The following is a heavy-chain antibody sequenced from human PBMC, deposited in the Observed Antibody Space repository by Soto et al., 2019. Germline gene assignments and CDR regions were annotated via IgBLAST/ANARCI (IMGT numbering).Heavy chain of an antibody. CDR1: GGSISSGGYY. Sequence: TLALTCTVSGGSISSGGYYWSWIRQHPGKGLEWIGYIYYSGSTYYNPSLKSRVTISVDTSKNQFSLKLSSVTAADTAVYYCARAPYYDSSGYSAWFDPWGQGTLVTVSS. CDR3: ARAPYYDSSGYSAWFDP. CDR2: IYYSGST. J-gene: IGHJ5*02. V-gene: IGHV4-31*03. D-gene: IGHD3-22*01.